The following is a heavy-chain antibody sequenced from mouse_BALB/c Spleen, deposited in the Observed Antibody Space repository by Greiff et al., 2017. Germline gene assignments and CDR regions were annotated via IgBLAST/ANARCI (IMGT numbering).Heavy chain of an antibody. CDR2: IDPANGNT. CDR3: ARWELGHVPPWFAY. J-gene: IGHJ3*01. D-gene: IGHD4-1*01. Sequence: EVQLQQSGAELVKPGASVKLSCTASGFNIKDTYMHWVKQRPEQGLEWIGRIDPANGNTKYDPKFQGKATITADTSSNTAYLQLSSLTSEDTAVYYCARWELGHVPPWFAYWGQGTLVTVSA. V-gene: IGHV14-3*02. CDR1: GFNIKDTY.